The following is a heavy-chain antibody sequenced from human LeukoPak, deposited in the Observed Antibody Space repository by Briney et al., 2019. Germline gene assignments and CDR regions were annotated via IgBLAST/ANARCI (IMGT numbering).Heavy chain of an antibody. CDR3: ARGRSQWLVPPYYYYGMDV. J-gene: IGHJ6*02. CDR2: INHSGST. D-gene: IGHD6-19*01. CDR1: GGSISNYY. V-gene: IGHV4-34*01. Sequence: PSETLSLTCTVSGGSISNYYWSWIRQPPGKGLEWIGEINHSGSTNYNPSLKSRVTISVDTSKNQFSLKLSSVTAADTAVYYCARGRSQWLVPPYYYYGMDVWGQGTTVTVSS.